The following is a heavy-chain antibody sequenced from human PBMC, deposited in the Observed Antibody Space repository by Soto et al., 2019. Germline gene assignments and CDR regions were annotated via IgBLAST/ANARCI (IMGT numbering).Heavy chain of an antibody. J-gene: IGHJ3*02. V-gene: IGHV4-61*01. CDR1: GGSVSSGSYY. Sequence: QVQLQESGPGLVKPSETLSPTCTVSGGSVSSGSYYWSWIRQPPGKGLEWIGYIYYSGSTNYNPSLKSRVIISVDTSKIQFPLKLSSVTAADTAVYYCARDLTDGSDGAFDIWCQGTMVTASS. D-gene: IGHD5-12*01. CDR2: IYYSGST. CDR3: ARDLTDGSDGAFDI.